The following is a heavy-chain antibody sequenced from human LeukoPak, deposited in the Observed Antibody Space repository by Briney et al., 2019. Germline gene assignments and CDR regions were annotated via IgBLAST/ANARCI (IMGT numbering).Heavy chain of an antibody. V-gene: IGHV3-7*03. CDR2: IKQDGSEK. CDR1: GFTFSSYW. Sequence: GGSLRLSCAASGFTFSSYWMSWVRQAPGKGLEWVANIKQDGSEKHYVDSVKGRFTVSRDNAKNSLYLQMNSLRAEDTAMYYCARVSYYDSSGYYFLSYVDYWGQETLFTVSS. J-gene: IGHJ4*02. CDR3: ARVSYYDSSGYYFLSYVDY. D-gene: IGHD3-22*01.